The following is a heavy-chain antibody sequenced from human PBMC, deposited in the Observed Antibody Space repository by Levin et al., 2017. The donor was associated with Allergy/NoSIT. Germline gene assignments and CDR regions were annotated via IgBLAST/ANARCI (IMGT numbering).Heavy chain of an antibody. D-gene: IGHD4-11*01. CDR1: GASISSTSYH. CDR2: FYYSGNT. V-gene: IGHV4-39*01. Sequence: SQTLSLTCTVSGASISSTSYHWGWIRQPPGKGLEWIANFYYSGNTYYSPSLKSRLTISVDTSKNQFSLNLRSVTAADTAVYYCANTVTTSAGNGGGFDLWGQGTLVTVSS. CDR3: ANTVTTSAGNGGGFDL. J-gene: IGHJ4*02.